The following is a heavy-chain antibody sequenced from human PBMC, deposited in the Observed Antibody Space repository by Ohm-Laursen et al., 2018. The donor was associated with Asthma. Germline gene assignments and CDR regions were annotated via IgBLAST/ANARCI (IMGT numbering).Heavy chain of an antibody. Sequence: SLRLSCSASGFIFSDYAFHWVRQAPGKGLEWVAVGGSYYDGGLKYYADPVNGRFTVSRDDSKNTLYLQMSSLRPDDTAVYYCARDVMEWYLPAFDFWGQGTLVTVSS. CDR3: ARDVMEWYLPAFDF. CDR2: GGSYYDGGLK. D-gene: IGHD3-3*01. V-gene: IGHV3-30-3*01. CDR1: GFIFSDYA. J-gene: IGHJ4*02.